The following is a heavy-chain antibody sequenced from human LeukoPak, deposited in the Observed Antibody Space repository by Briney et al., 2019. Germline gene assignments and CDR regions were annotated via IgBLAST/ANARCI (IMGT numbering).Heavy chain of an antibody. Sequence: GGSLRLSCAASGFTFSSYAMSWVRQAPGKGLEWVSTSSNSGDNTFYADSVKGRFTISRDNSKNTLYLQLNSLRAEDTAVYYCAKYSRHFDFWGQGTLVSVSS. CDR2: SSNSGDNT. J-gene: IGHJ4*02. CDR3: AKYSRHFDF. V-gene: IGHV3-23*01. CDR1: GFTFSSYA. D-gene: IGHD5-18*01.